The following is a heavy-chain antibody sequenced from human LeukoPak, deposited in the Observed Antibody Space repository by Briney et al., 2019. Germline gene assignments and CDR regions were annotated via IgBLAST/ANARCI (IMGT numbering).Heavy chain of an antibody. J-gene: IGHJ4*02. CDR3: ARDRTTYYYDSSGSYFDY. D-gene: IGHD3-22*01. CDR1: GFTFSSYA. Sequence: PGGSLRLSCAASGFTFSSYAMHWVRQAPDKGLEWVAVISYDGSNKYYADSVKGRFTISRDNSKNTLYLQMNSLRAEDTAVYYCARDRTTYYYDSSGSYFDYWGQGTLVTVSS. V-gene: IGHV3-30*01. CDR2: ISYDGSNK.